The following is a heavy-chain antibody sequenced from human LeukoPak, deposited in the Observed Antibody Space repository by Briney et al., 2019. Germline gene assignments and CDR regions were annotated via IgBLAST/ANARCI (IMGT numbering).Heavy chain of an antibody. Sequence: PGGSLRLSCAVSGFSFSSYEMNWVRQAPGKGLEWVASINGDTSEIHYVDSVKGRFTISRDNTKDSLYLQMNSLTAEDTAMYYCLRAYHSGGWFDPWGQGTLVTVSS. CDR1: GFSFSSYE. J-gene: IGHJ5*02. CDR2: INGDTSEI. V-gene: IGHV3-7*04. D-gene: IGHD2-21*01. CDR3: LRAYHSGGWFDP.